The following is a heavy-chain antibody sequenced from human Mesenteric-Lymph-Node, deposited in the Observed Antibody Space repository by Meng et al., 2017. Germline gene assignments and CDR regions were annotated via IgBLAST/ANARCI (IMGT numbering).Heavy chain of an antibody. CDR1: GVPIISTNW. CDR3: ARSDTITRRE. J-gene: IGHJ4*02. D-gene: IGHD5-12*01. CDR2: IYYTGST. Sequence: QVQLQESGPGLVKPSGTLSLTCNVSGVPIISTNWWSWVRQPPGKGLEWIGEIYYTGSTNYSPSLESRITISVDTSKNQFSLKLSSVTAADTAVYYCARSDTITRRERGPGTLVTVSS. V-gene: IGHV4-4*02.